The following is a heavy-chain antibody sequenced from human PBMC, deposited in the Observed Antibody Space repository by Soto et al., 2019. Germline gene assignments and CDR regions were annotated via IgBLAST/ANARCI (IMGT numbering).Heavy chain of an antibody. D-gene: IGHD2-2*01. V-gene: IGHV4-31*03. CDR1: GGSISSGGYY. J-gene: IGHJ6*02. Sequence: SETLSLTCTVSGGSISSGGYYWSWIRQHPGKGLEWIGYIYYSGSTYYNPSLKSRVTISVDTSKNQFSLKLSSVTAADTAVYYCARDLVHCISTSCYVYYYYGMDVWGQGTTVTVSS. CDR3: ARDLVHCISTSCYVYYYYGMDV. CDR2: IYYSGST.